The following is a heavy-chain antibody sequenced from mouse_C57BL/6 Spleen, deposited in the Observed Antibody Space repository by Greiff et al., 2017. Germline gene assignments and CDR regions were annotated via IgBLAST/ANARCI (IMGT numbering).Heavy chain of an antibody. CDR3: ARSVVGNYDYLDY. V-gene: IGHV1-81*01. J-gene: IGHJ2*01. Sequence: PLQQSGAELARPGASVKLSCKASGYTFTSYGISWVKQRTGQGLEWIGEIYPRSGNTYYNEKFKGKATLTADKSSSTAYMELRSLTSEDSAVYFCARSVVGNYDYLDYWGQGTTLTVSS. CDR2: IYPRSGNT. CDR1: GYTFTSYG. D-gene: IGHD2-1*01.